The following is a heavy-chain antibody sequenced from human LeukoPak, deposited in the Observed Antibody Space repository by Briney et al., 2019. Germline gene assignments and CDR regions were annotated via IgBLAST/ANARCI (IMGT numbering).Heavy chain of an antibody. V-gene: IGHV3-15*01. D-gene: IGHD4-17*01. J-gene: IGHJ4*02. CDR1: GFTFSNAW. CDR3: TTDLRQMTTSDY. CDR2: IKSKTDGGTT. Sequence: KSGGSLRLSCAASGFTFSNAWMSWVRQAPGKGLEWVGRIKSKTDGGTTDYAAPVKGRFTISRDDSKNTLYLQMNSLKTEDTAVYYCTTDLRQMTTSDYWGQGTLVTVSS.